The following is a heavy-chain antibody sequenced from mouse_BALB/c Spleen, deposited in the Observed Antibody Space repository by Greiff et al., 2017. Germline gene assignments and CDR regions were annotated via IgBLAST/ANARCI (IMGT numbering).Heavy chain of an antibody. J-gene: IGHJ2*01. CDR3: AREGAGYYGSRERVYFDY. Sequence: VKLQESGAELAKPGASVKMSCKASGYTFTSYWMHWVKQRPGQGLEWIGYINPSTGYTEYNQKFKDKATLTADKSSSTAYMQLSSLTSEDSAVYYGAREGAGYYGSRERVYFDYWGQGTTLTVSS. CDR1: GYTFTSYW. V-gene: IGHV1-7*01. D-gene: IGHD1-1*01. CDR2: INPSTGYT.